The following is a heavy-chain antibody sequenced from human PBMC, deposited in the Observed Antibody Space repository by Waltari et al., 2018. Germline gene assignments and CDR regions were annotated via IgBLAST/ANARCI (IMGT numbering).Heavy chain of an antibody. CDR1: GYSFDSYG. CDR3: VFRLLGDLSHFEH. Sequence: QVQLVQSGAEVKKPGASVKVSCKASGYSFDSYGISWVRQAPGQGLEWMGGFNPDNGDGNYAQKLQGRVTMTTDSSTSTAHMELRSLGSDDTAVYYCVFRLLGDLSHFEHWGQGTVVTVSS. J-gene: IGHJ1*01. D-gene: IGHD2-15*01. CDR2: FNPDNGDG. V-gene: IGHV1-18*01.